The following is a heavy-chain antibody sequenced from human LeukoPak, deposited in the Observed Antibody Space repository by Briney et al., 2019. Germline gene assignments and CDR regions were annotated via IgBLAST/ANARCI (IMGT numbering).Heavy chain of an antibody. J-gene: IGHJ5*02. D-gene: IGHD4-17*01. Sequence: ASVKVSCKASGYTFINYAIHWLRQAPGQRLEWMRWINAANGNTKYSQKFQGRVTITRDTSASTAYMELSGLRFEDTSVYYCARYSDDAWFDPWGQGTLVTVSS. CDR3: ARYSDDAWFDP. V-gene: IGHV1-3*01. CDR1: GYTFINYA. CDR2: INAANGNT.